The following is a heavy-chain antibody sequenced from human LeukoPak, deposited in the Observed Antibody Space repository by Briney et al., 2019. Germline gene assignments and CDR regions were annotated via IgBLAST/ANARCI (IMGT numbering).Heavy chain of an antibody. J-gene: IGHJ6*02. V-gene: IGHV1-8*01. CDR1: GYTFTSYD. D-gene: IGHD3-3*01. CDR3: AREGDAYDFWSGYSIYYYYGMDV. CDR2: MNPNSGNI. Sequence: ASVKVSCKASGYTFTSYDINWVRQATGQGLEWMGWMNPNSGNIGYAQKFQGRVTMTRNTSISTAYMELSSLRSEDTAVYYCAREGDAYDFWSGYSIYYYYGMDVWGQGTTVTVSS.